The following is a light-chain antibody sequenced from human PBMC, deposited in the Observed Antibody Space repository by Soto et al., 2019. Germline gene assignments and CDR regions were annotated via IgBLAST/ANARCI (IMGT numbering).Light chain of an antibody. CDR3: AAWDDSLNGVV. CDR1: SSNIGSNT. Sequence: QSALTQPPSASGTPGQRVTISCSGSSSNIGSNTVNWYKQFPGTAPKLLIHTSNQRPSGVSDRFSGSKSGTSASLAISGLQSEDEADYYCAAWDDSLNGVVFGGGTKVTVL. V-gene: IGLV1-44*01. J-gene: IGLJ2*01. CDR2: TSN.